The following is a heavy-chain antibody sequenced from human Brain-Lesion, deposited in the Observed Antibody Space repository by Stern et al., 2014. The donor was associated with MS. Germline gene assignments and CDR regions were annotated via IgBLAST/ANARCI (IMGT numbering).Heavy chain of an antibody. V-gene: IGHV4-31*03. J-gene: IGHJ6*02. CDR2: IYYSGTT. Sequence: QVQLQESGPGLVKPSQTLSLTCTVSGGSLSSDNYYWTWLRQHPGQGLEWIGNIYYSGTTYYNPSLKSRVSITVDTSKNLFSLRLSSVTAADTAVYYCARDHFTTSLDVWGHGTTVTVS. CDR3: ARDHFTTSLDV. D-gene: IGHD2-2*01. CDR1: GGSLSSDNYY.